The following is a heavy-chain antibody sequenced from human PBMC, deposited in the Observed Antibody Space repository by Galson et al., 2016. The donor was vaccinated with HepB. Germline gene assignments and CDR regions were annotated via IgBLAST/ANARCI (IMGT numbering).Heavy chain of an antibody. CDR3: ARGGRKGLWGYYVDY. J-gene: IGHJ4*02. Sequence: TLSLTCTVSGGSISSGGYYWSWIRQHPGKGLEWIGYIYHLGNTYFNPSLKSRVTMSIDASKNQFSLKLSSVTAADTAVYYCARGGRKGLWGYYVDYWGQGTLVPVSS. V-gene: IGHV4-31*03. CDR2: IYHLGNT. CDR1: GGSISSGGYY. D-gene: IGHD5-18*01.